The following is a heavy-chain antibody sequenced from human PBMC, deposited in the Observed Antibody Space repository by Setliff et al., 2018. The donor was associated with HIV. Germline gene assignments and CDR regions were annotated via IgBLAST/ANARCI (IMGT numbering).Heavy chain of an antibody. D-gene: IGHD7-27*01. CDR3: ARRALGMSAFDL. Sequence: SVKVSCKASGGTLNNQGIHWARQAPGQGLEWMGGIIPIVDVGNYAQKFQGRVTITADKSTSTAYMELNTLRSDDTAVYFCARRALGMSAFDLWGQGTMVTVSS. J-gene: IGHJ3*01. CDR2: IIPIVDVG. V-gene: IGHV1-69*10. CDR1: GGTLNNQG.